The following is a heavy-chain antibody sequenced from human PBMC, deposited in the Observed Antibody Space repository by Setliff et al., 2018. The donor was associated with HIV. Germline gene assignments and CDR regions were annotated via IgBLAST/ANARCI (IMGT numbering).Heavy chain of an antibody. CDR3: ARDAGTGGPGRWVDP. V-gene: IGHV1-18*01. CDR1: XYPFSHCC. Sequence: ASVKXSXXXXXYPFSHCCVTWWRQAPGQGLEYMGYISGYTGITHYAQSFQGRVTMTTDPSKYTAYMELRSLKYDDTAVYYCARDAGTGGPGRWVDPWGQGTMVTVSS. J-gene: IGHJ5*02. D-gene: IGHD1-1*01. CDR2: ISGYTGIT.